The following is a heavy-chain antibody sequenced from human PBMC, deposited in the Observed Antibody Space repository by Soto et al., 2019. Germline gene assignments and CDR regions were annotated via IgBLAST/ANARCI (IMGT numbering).Heavy chain of an antibody. J-gene: IGHJ3*02. CDR1: GGSISSGGYY. D-gene: IGHD2-15*01. CDR2: IYYSGST. Sequence: LSLTCTVSGGSISSGGYYWSWIRQHPGKGLEWIGYIYYSGSTYYNPSLKSRVTISVDTSKNQFSLKLSSVTAADTAVYFCSSGSLGGYCGGGSCADAFDIWGQGTMVTVSS. CDR3: SSGSLGGYCGGGSCADAFDI. V-gene: IGHV4-31*03.